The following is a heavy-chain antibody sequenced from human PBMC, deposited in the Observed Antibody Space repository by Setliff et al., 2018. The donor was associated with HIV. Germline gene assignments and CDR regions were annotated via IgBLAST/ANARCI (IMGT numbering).Heavy chain of an antibody. CDR3: AKSRDLGVIIHYFDY. CDR2: VRFDGNDK. CDR1: GFTFSSYA. V-gene: IGHV3-30*02. J-gene: IGHJ4*02. D-gene: IGHD3-16*01. Sequence: GGSLRLSCAASGFTFSSYAMSWVRQAPGKGLEWVAYVRFDGNDKYYRDSVKGRFTISRDSSRNTLYLQTNSLRAEDTAVYYCAKSRDLGVIIHYFDYWGQGTLVTVSS.